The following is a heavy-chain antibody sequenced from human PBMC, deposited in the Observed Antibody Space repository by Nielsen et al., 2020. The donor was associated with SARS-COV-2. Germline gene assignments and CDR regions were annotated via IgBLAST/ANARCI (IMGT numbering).Heavy chain of an antibody. J-gene: IGHJ4*02. CDR1: GYTFTTYG. V-gene: IGHV1-18*01. Sequence: ASVKVSCKASGYTFTTYGFSWVRPAPGQGLEWMGWISAYNGNTKYAQNFQGRVTLTTETSTTTGYMELRALRSDDTAVYYCARDALVMPSTMRFWGQGTLVTVSS. CDR3: ARDALVMPSTMRF. CDR2: ISAYNGNT. D-gene: IGHD3-22*01.